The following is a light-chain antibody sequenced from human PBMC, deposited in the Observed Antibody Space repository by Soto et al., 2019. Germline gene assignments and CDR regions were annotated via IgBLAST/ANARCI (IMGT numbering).Light chain of an antibody. J-gene: IGLJ1*01. CDR1: GSDVGGYNY. CDR3: GSYSTSSSFYV. Sequence: QSALTQPASVSGSPGQSITISCSGTGSDVGGYNYVSWFQKYPGKAPKLIIYEVSNRPSGISDRFSGSKSGSTASLTISGLQAEDEADYYCGSYSTSSSFYVFGTGTQLTVL. CDR2: EVS. V-gene: IGLV2-14*01.